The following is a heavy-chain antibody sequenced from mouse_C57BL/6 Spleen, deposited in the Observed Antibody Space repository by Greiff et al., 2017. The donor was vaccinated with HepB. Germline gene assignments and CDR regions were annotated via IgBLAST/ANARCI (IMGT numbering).Heavy chain of an antibody. V-gene: IGHV1-69*01. CDR3: AREKTAQVYFDY. Sequence: QVQLQQPGAELVMPGASVKLSCKASGYTFTSYWMHWVKQRPGQGLEWIGEIDPSDSYTNYNQKFKGKSTLTVDKSSSTAYMQLSSLTSEDSAVYYCAREKTAQVYFDYWGQGTTLTVSS. CDR2: IDPSDSYT. J-gene: IGHJ2*01. CDR1: GYTFTSYW. D-gene: IGHD3-2*02.